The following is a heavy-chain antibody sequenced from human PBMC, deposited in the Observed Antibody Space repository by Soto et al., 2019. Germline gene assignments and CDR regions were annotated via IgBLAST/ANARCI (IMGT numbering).Heavy chain of an antibody. CDR3: ATTSGDSRFQH. D-gene: IGHD3-10*01. CDR2: IYYSGSS. CDR1: GGSIRTGANY. J-gene: IGHJ1*01. V-gene: IGHV4-31*03. Sequence: QVQLQESGPGLVKPSQTLSLTCTVSGGSIRTGANYWSWVRQHPGKGLEWIGSIYYSGSSYYNPSLTRRITISLDTSKTQFSLRLNFVTAADTAVYSCATTSGDSRFQHWGQGTLVTVSS.